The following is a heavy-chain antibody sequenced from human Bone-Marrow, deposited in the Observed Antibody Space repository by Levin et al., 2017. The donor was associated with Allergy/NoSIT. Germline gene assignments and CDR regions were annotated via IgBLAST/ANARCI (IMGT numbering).Heavy chain of an antibody. J-gene: IGHJ4*02. V-gene: IGHV3-21*01. Sequence: HGESLKISCAASGFTFSSYSMNWVRQAPGKGLEWVSSISSSTSYIYYADSVKGRFTISRDNAKNSLYLQMNSLRAEDTAVYYCATYCGSTSCYPFDYWGQGTLVTVSS. CDR3: ATYCGSTSCYPFDY. CDR1: GFTFSSYS. CDR2: ISSSTSYI. D-gene: IGHD2-2*01.